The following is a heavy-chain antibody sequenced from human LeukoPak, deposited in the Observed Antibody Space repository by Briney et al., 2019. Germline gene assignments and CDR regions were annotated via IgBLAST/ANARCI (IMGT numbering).Heavy chain of an antibody. J-gene: IGHJ3*02. V-gene: IGHV4-59*01. CDR1: GGSISSYY. CDR2: IYYSGST. Sequence: PSETLSLTCTVSGGSISSYYWSWIRQPPGKRLEWIGHIYYSGSTNYNSSLKSRVTISVDTSKNQFSLKLSSVTAADTAVYYCARERNAFDIWGQGTMVTVSS. CDR3: ARERNAFDI.